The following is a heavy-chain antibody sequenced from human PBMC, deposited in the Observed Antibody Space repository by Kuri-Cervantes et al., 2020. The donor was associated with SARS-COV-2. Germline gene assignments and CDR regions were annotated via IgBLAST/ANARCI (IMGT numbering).Heavy chain of an antibody. V-gene: IGHV3-49*04. Sequence: GGSLRLSCAASGFTFSSYGMHWVRQAPGKGLEWVGFIRSKAYGGTTEYAASVKGRFTISRDDSKSIAYLQMNSLKTEDTAVYYCTRDPEFDPWGQGTLVTVSS. CDR3: TRDPEFDP. CDR1: GFTFSSYG. CDR2: IRSKAYGGTT. D-gene: IGHD1-14*01. J-gene: IGHJ5*02.